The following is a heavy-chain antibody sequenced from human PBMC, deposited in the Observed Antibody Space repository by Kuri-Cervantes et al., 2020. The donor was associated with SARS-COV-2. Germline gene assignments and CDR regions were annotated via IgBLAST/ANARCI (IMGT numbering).Heavy chain of an antibody. CDR2: ISSSSSYI. D-gene: IGHD5-18*01. V-gene: IGHV3-21*01. J-gene: IGHJ4*02. CDR3: ARSLDGYSYGPIDY. Sequence: GGSLRLSCAASGFTFNSYSMNWVRQAPGKGLEWVSSISSSSSYIYYADSVKGRFFISRDNAKNSLFLQMNSLRAEDTAVYYCARSLDGYSYGPIDYWGQGTLVTVSS. CDR1: GFTFNSYS.